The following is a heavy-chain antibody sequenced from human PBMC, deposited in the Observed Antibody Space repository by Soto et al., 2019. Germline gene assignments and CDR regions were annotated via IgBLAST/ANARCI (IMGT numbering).Heavy chain of an antibody. V-gene: IGHV3-72*01. CDR3: ARGFHSFDI. CDR1: GFTFSDHY. J-gene: IGHJ3*02. Sequence: GGSLRLSCVASGFTFSDHYMDWVRQAPGRGLEWVGRSRNKANSYTTEYAASVKGRFTVSRDESKNSLFLQMDSLKTEDTAVYYCARGFHSFDIWGRGTKVTVSS. CDR2: SRNKANSYTT.